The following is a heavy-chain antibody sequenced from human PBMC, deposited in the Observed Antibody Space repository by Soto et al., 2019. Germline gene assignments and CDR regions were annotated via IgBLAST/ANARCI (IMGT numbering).Heavy chain of an antibody. D-gene: IGHD5-12*01. J-gene: IGHJ4*02. Sequence: QLQLQESGPGLVKPSETLSLTCTVSGGSISSSSYYWGWIRQPPGKVLEWIGTIYYSGTTYYNPSLKSRVTISVDTSKNQFSLKLSSVTAADTAVYYCARLTSGWLRFYDYWGQGTLVTVSS. CDR1: GGSISSSSYY. V-gene: IGHV4-39*01. CDR2: IYYSGTT. CDR3: ARLTSGWLRFYDY.